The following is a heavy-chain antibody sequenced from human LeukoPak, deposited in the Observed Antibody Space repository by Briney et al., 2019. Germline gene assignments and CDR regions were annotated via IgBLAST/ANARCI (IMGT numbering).Heavy chain of an antibody. V-gene: IGHV4-34*01. CDR3: ARGRTPYGVGY. J-gene: IGHJ4*02. CDR1: GGTFSGYY. Sequence: KPSETLSLTCGVYGGTFSGYYWSWIRQPPGKGLEWIGEINHSGSTNYNPSLKSRVTISVDTSKNQFSLKLSSVTAADTAVYYCARGRTPYGVGYWGQGTLVTVSS. D-gene: IGHD2-8*01. CDR2: INHSGST.